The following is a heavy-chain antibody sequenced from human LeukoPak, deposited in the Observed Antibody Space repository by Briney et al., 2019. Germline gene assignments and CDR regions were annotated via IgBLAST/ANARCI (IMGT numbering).Heavy chain of an antibody. D-gene: IGHD3-3*01. CDR1: GYSFTSYW. J-gene: IGHJ4*02. Sequence: GESLKISCKGSGYSFTSYWIGWVRQMPGKGLEWMGIIYPGDSDTRYSPSFQGQVTISADKSISTAYLQWSSLKASDTAMYYCARLFGLNDFWSGYRPHQEEYFDYWGQGTLVTVSS. V-gene: IGHV5-51*01. CDR3: ARLFGLNDFWSGYRPHQEEYFDY. CDR2: IYPGDSDT.